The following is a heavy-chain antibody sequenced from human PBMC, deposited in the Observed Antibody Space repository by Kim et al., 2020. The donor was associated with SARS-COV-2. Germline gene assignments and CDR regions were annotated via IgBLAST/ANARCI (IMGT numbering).Heavy chain of an antibody. J-gene: IGHJ5*02. CDR2: TYYRSKWYN. CDR3: AFQDWNSYWFDP. Sequence: SQTLSLSCAISGDSVSSNSAAWNWIRQSPSRGLEWLGRTYYRSKWYNDYAVSVKSRITINPDTSKNQFSLQLNSVTPEDTAVYYCAFQDWNSYWFDPWGQGTLVTVSS. D-gene: IGHD1-7*01. CDR1: GDSVSSNSAA. V-gene: IGHV6-1*01.